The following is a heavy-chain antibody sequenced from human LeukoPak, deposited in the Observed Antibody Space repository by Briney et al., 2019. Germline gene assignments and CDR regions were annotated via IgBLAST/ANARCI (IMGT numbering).Heavy chain of an antibody. Sequence: ASVKVSCKASGYTFTGYYIHWVRQAPGQGLEWMGWINPNSGGTNYAQKFQGRVTMTRDTSISTAYMELSRLRSDDTAVYYCASLYSSSYYFDYWGQGTLVTVSS. V-gene: IGHV1-2*02. CDR3: ASLYSSSYYFDY. D-gene: IGHD6-6*01. CDR1: GYTFTGYY. J-gene: IGHJ4*02. CDR2: INPNSGGT.